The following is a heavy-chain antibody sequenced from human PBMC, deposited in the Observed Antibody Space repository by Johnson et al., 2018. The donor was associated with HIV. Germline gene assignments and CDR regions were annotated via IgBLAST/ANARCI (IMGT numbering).Heavy chain of an antibody. Sequence: VQLVESGGGLVQPGGSLRLSCAASGFTVSSNYMSWVRQAPGKGLEWVAIISYDGNNKYYADSVKGRFTISRDNSKNTLYLQMIGLRAEDTAMYFCARQTLRAFDIWGQGTMVTVSS. CDR2: ISYDGNNK. V-gene: IGHV3-30-3*01. J-gene: IGHJ3*02. D-gene: IGHD3-10*01. CDR1: GFTVSSNY. CDR3: ARQTLRAFDI.